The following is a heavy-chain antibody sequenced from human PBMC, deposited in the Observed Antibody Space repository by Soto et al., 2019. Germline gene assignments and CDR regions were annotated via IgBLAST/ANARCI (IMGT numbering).Heavy chain of an antibody. Sequence: QVQLVQSGAEVKMPGSSVRVSCKASGGSFSKYGISWVRQAPGQGLEWMGGIIPMFGIGNYAEKFLGRVTITADESTSTSHMELSSLRSEDTAVYFCARGYRENYFYAREVWGKGTTVTVSS. V-gene: IGHV1-69*01. D-gene: IGHD1-26*01. CDR1: GGSFSKYG. CDR3: ARGYRENYFYAREV. J-gene: IGHJ6*04. CDR2: IIPMFGIG.